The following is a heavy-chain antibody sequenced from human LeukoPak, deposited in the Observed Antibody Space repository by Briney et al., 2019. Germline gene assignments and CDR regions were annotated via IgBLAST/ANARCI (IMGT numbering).Heavy chain of an antibody. CDR3: AKDRFRYSSGWYPFDY. Sequence: GGSLRLSCAASGFTFSSHAMSWVRQAPGKGLEWVSASSGSGGSTYYADSVKGRFTISRDNSKNTLYLQMNSLRAEDTAVYYCAKDRFRYSSGWYPFDYWGQGTLVTVSS. CDR2: SSGSGGST. V-gene: IGHV3-23*01. CDR1: GFTFSSHA. J-gene: IGHJ4*02. D-gene: IGHD6-19*01.